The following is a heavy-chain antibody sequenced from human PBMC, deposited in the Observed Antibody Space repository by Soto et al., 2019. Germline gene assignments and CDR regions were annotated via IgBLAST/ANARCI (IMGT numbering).Heavy chain of an antibody. D-gene: IGHD6-13*01. CDR3: AKDKGSSWYYCGMDV. CDR2: ISYDGINK. CDR1: GFTFSSYC. J-gene: IGHJ6*02. V-gene: IGHV3-30*18. Sequence: GGSLRLSCAASGFTFSSYCIHWVRQAPCKGLEWVAVISYDGINKYYADSVKGRFTISRDNSKNTLYLQMNSLRAEDTAVYYCAKDKGSSWYYCGMDVWGQGTTVTVSS.